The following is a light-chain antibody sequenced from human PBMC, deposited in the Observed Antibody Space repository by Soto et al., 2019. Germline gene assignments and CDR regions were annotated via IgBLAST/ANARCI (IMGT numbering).Light chain of an antibody. V-gene: IGKV3-15*01. CDR1: ESVSVN. CDR3: QHYNDWPPMYT. CDR2: DAS. Sequence: ETVMTQSPATLSVSPGEGATLSCRASESVSVNLAWYQQKPGQAPRLLIYDASTRITGIPDRFSGSGSGTEFTLTISSLQSEDFAVYYCQHYNDWPPMYTFGQGTKLEIK. J-gene: IGKJ2*01.